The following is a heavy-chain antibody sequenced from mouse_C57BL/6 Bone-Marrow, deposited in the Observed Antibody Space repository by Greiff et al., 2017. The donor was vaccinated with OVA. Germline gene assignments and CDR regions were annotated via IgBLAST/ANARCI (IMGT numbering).Heavy chain of an antibody. CDR3: ATGIYFDY. CDR2: ISNGGGST. V-gene: IGHV5-12*01. J-gene: IGHJ2*01. Sequence: EVQLVESGGGLVQPGGSLKLSCAASGFTFSDYYMYWVRQTPEKRLEWVAYISNGGGSTYYPDTVKGRFTISRDNAKNTLYLQMSRLKSEDTAMYYCATGIYFDYWGQGTTLTVSS. D-gene: IGHD4-1*01. CDR1: GFTFSDYY.